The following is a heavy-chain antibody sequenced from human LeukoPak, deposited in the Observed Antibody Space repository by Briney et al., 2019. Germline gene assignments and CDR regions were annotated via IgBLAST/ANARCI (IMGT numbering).Heavy chain of an antibody. D-gene: IGHD3-10*01. Sequence: GGSLRLSCAASGFTFSYYWMHWVRQAPGEGLVWVSRINDDGRTTTYADSVKGRITISRDNAKNTLYLQMSSLRVEDTAVYYCARSGITMVGGASIGLLTFDIWGPGTMITVSP. CDR1: GFTFSYYW. CDR3: ARSGITMVGGASIGLLTFDI. V-gene: IGHV3-74*03. J-gene: IGHJ3*02. CDR2: INDDGRTT.